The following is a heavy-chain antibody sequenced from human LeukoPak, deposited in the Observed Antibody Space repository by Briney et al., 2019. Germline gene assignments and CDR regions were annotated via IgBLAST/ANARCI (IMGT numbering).Heavy chain of an antibody. V-gene: IGHV7-4-1*02. CDR1: GYTFTSYA. J-gene: IGHJ4*02. Sequence: ASVKVSCKASGYTFTSYAMNWVRQAPGQGLEWMGWINTNTETPTYAQGFTGRFVFSLDTSVSTAYLQISSLEADDTAVYYCTREQPWLPHWGQGSLVTVSS. CDR2: INTNTETP. CDR3: TREQPWLPH. D-gene: IGHD5-24*01.